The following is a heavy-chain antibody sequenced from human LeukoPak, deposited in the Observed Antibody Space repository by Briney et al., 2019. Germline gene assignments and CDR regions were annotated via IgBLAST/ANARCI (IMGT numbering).Heavy chain of an antibody. CDR2: ISGSGGST. D-gene: IGHD6-13*01. J-gene: IGHJ4*02. Sequence: GGSLRLSCAASGFTFSSYDMSWVRQAPGKGLEWVSAISGSGGSTYYADSVKGRFTISRDNSKNTLYLQMNSLRAEDTAVYYCANGKYSSSWIYWGQGTLVTVSS. V-gene: IGHV3-23*01. CDR3: ANGKYSSSWIY. CDR1: GFTFSSYD.